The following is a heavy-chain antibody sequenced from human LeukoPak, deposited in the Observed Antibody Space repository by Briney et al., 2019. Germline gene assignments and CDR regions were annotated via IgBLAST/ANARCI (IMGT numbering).Heavy chain of an antibody. Sequence: KAGGSLRLSCAASGFTFSSYAMSWVRQAPGKGLEWVSAISGSGGSTYYADSVKGRFTISRDNSKNTLYLQMNSLRAEDTAVYYCAKDQDSSIAAAGFDYWGQGTLVTVSS. CDR1: GFTFSSYA. CDR2: ISGSGGST. J-gene: IGHJ4*02. CDR3: AKDQDSSIAAAGFDY. D-gene: IGHD6-13*01. V-gene: IGHV3-23*01.